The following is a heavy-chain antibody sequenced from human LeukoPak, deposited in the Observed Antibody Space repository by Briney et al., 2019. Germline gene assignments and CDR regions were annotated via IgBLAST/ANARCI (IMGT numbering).Heavy chain of an antibody. J-gene: IGHJ4*02. D-gene: IGHD3-10*01. V-gene: IGHV3-7*01. Sequence: PGGSLRLSCAASGFTFSVYWMSWVRQAPGEGLEWVANIKQDGSEKYYVDSVKGRFTISRDNAKNSLYLQMNSLRAEDTAVYYCARDATMVRGVWDYWGQGTLVTVSS. CDR3: ARDATMVRGVWDY. CDR1: GFTFSVYW. CDR2: IKQDGSEK.